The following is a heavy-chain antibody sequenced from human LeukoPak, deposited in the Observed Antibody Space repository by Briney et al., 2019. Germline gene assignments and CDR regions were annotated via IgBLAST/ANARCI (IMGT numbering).Heavy chain of an antibody. CDR2: IYHSGST. J-gene: IGHJ4*02. Sequence: SETLSLTCTVSGYSISSGYYWGWIRQPPGKGLEWIGSIYHSGSTYYNPSLKSRVTISVDTSKNQFSLKLSSVTAADTAVYYCVRWELPFGWGQGTLVTVSS. CDR3: VRWELPFG. V-gene: IGHV4-38-2*02. CDR1: GYSISSGYY. D-gene: IGHD1-26*01.